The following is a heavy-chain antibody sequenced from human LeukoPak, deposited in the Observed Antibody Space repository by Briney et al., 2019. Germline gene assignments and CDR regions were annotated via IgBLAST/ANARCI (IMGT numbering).Heavy chain of an antibody. Sequence: AGGSLRLSCAASGFTFSNYAMSWVRQAPGEGLEWVSGISAGGGTTYYADSVKGRFTISRDESQSTLYLQMNSLRAEDTAVYYCAKDRDYYGSGSYYNKNWFDPWGQGTLVTVSS. V-gene: IGHV3-23*01. CDR1: GFTFSNYA. CDR2: ISAGGGTT. CDR3: AKDRDYYGSGSYYNKNWFDP. J-gene: IGHJ5*02. D-gene: IGHD3-10*01.